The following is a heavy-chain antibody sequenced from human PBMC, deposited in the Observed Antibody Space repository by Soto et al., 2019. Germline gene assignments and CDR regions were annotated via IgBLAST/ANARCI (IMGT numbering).Heavy chain of an antibody. V-gene: IGHV3-23*01. J-gene: IGHJ6*03. CDR2: ISGSGGST. Sequence: GGSLRLSSAASGFTFSSYAMSWVRQAPGKGLEWVSAISGSGGSTYYADSVKGRFTISRDNSKNTLYLQMNSLRAEDTAVYYCAGNTIFGVVIGRYYMDVWGKGTTVTVSS. CDR1: GFTFSSYA. D-gene: IGHD3-3*01. CDR3: AGNTIFGVVIGRYYMDV.